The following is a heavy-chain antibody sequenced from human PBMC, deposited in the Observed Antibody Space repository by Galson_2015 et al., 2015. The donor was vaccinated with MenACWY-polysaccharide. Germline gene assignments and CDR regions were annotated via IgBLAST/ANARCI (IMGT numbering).Heavy chain of an antibody. J-gene: IGHJ4*02. Sequence: ETLSLTCTVSGGSISSYYWSWTRQPPGKGLEWIGYSYYSGSTNYNPSLKSRVTISVDTSKNQFSLKLSSVTAADTAVYYCARGGGSGWYGAGDYWGQGALVTVSS. CDR3: ARGGGSGWYGAGDY. D-gene: IGHD6-19*01. V-gene: IGHV4-59*01. CDR1: GGSISSYY. CDR2: SYYSGST.